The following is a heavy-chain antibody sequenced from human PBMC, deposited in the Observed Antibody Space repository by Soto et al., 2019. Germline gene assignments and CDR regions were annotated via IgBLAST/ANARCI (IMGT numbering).Heavy chain of an antibody. D-gene: IGHD6-25*01. Sequence: SETLSLTCAVSDYSISSGYYSGWIRQPPGKGLEWIGSMYHSGTSSYNPSFNSRDTTPVETSKNDFSLKLSSVTAADTAVYYCARDHYSSGYMVSPYWGQGALVTVSS. CDR1: DYSISSGYY. CDR3: ARDHYSSGYMVSPY. V-gene: IGHV4-38-2*02. J-gene: IGHJ4*02. CDR2: MYHSGTS.